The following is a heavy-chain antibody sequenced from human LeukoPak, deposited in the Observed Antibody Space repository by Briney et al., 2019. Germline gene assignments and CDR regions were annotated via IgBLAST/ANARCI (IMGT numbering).Heavy chain of an antibody. D-gene: IGHD3-10*01. CDR3: ARDGSDYYGSGSPPLDY. Sequence: ASVKVSCKASGYTFTSYGISWVRQAPGQGLEWTGWISAYNGNTNYAQKLQGRVTMTTDTSTSTAYMELRSLRSDDTAVYYCARDGSDYYGSGSPPLDYWGQGTLVTVSS. CDR1: GYTFTSYG. J-gene: IGHJ4*02. V-gene: IGHV1-18*01. CDR2: ISAYNGNT.